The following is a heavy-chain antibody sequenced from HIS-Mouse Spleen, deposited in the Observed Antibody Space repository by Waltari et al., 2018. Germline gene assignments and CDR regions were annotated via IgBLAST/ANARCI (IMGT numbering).Heavy chain of an antibody. CDR2: IYYSGST. J-gene: IGHJ2*01. CDR3: AREIPYSSSWYDWYFDL. D-gene: IGHD6-13*01. V-gene: IGHV4-39*07. CDR1: GGSISSSSYY. Sequence: QLQLQESGPGLVKPSETLSLTCTVSGGSISSSSYYWGWIRQPPGKGLEWIGRIYYSGSTSYNQSLKSRVTISVDTSKSQFSLKLSSVTAADTAVYYCAREIPYSSSWYDWYFDLWGRGTLVTVSS.